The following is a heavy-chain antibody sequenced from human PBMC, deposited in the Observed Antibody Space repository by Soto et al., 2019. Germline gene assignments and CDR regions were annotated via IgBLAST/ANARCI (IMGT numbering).Heavy chain of an antibody. J-gene: IGHJ4*02. D-gene: IGHD3-22*01. CDR1: GYTFIGYY. CDR2: INPNSGDT. Sequence: QVQLVQSGGEVKKPGASVKVSCKASGYTFIGYYIHWVRQAPGQGLEWMGWINPNSGDTKYAQNFQGRVTMTRDTPISTAYMDLSSLRSDDTAVYYCAKHQMIRGLDYWGQGTLVTVSS. V-gene: IGHV1-2*02. CDR3: AKHQMIRGLDY.